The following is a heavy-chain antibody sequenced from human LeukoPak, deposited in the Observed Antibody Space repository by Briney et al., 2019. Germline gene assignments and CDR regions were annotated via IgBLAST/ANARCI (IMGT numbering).Heavy chain of an antibody. D-gene: IGHD2-15*01. V-gene: IGHV3-74*01. CDR2: ISTDGYTT. Sequence: GGSLRLSCAASGLAFSAYKMHWVRQAPRKGLVWVSRISTDGYTTDYADFVQGRFTASRDNTKSTWSLEMNSLRAKDTAVYYCVVGGSPGYWGQGTLVTVSS. J-gene: IGHJ4*02. CDR1: GLAFSAYK. CDR3: VVGGSPGY.